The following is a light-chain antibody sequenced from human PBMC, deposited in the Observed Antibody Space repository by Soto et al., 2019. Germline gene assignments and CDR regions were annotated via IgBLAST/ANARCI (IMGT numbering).Light chain of an antibody. Sequence: EIVMTQSPETLSVSAGERATLSCRATQSISSYLAWYQLKPGQAPGLLIYGVSTRATGIPARFSGSGSGTEFTLTISSLQSEDVAVYYCQQYSDGPSITFGQGTRLEIK. CDR3: QQYSDGPSIT. V-gene: IGKV3-15*01. CDR2: GVS. CDR1: QSISSY. J-gene: IGKJ5*01.